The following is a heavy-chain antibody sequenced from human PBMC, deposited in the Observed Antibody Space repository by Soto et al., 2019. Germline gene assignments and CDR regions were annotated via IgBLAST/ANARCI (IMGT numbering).Heavy chain of an antibody. D-gene: IGHD1-7*01. V-gene: IGHV3-23*01. CDR3: AKDRRAGGNYGFYSDF. J-gene: IGHJ4*02. CDR2: SSATGAGT. Sequence: EVQLLESGGGLVQPGGSLRLSCAASGFTFSSYGMTWVRQAPGKGLEWVSFSSATGAGTYYADSVKGRFTISRDNSKNTRYLQMTSLRADDTAVDYCAKDRRAGGNYGFYSDFWGQGALVIVSS. CDR1: GFTFSSYG.